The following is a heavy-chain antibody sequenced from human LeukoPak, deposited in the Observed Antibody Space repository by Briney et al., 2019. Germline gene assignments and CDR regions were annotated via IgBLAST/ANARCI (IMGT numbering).Heavy chain of an antibody. CDR2: LYYSGST. V-gene: IGHV4-39*01. CDR3: ARSRSSGWNLFDY. Sequence: SETLSLTCTVSGGSVSSSSYFWGWIRQPPGKGLQWIGSLYYSGSTYYNPSLKGRVTISVDTAKNQFSLKLSSVTAADTAVYYCARSRSSGWNLFDYWGQGTLVTVSS. D-gene: IGHD6-19*01. CDR1: GGSVSSSSYF. J-gene: IGHJ4*02.